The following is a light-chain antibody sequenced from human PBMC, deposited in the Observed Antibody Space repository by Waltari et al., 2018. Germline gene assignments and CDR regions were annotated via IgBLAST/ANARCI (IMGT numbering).Light chain of an antibody. J-gene: IGKJ4*01. CDR3: LQRTILPAS. Sequence: EIVLTQSPATLSLSPGERATLSCRASQSVSNFLSWYQQKPGQSPRLLIYDASNRATGTPARFSGSGSGTDFTLTISSLEPEDFAVYYGLQRTILPASFGGGTKLEIK. V-gene: IGKV3-11*01. CDR2: DAS. CDR1: QSVSNF.